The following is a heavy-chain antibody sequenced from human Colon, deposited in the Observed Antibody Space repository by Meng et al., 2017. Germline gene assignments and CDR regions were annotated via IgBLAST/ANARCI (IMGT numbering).Heavy chain of an antibody. D-gene: IGHD3-10*01. V-gene: IGHV4-31*01. CDR2: IYSSGST. Sequence: SETLSLTCTVSGGSISSGGFYWSWIRQHPGKGLEWIGYIYSSGSTYYNPSLKSLVPVSVDTSKNQFSRKLSSVTAADTAVYYCARGPGRGSGGGSFGYWGQGTLVTVSS. CDR3: ARGPGRGSGGGSFGY. CDR1: GGSISSGGFY. J-gene: IGHJ4*02.